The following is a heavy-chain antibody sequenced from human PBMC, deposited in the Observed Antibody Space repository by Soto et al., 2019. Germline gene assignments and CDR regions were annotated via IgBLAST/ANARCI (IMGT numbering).Heavy chain of an antibody. CDR2: IYYSGST. V-gene: IGHV4-59*01. D-gene: IGHD2-15*01. CDR1: GGSISSYY. J-gene: IGHJ3*02. Sequence: PSETLSLTCTVSGGSISSYYWSWIRQPPGKGLEWIGYIYYSGSTNYNPSLKSRVTISVDTSKNQFSLKLSSVTAADTAVYYCARHLVVVAARQANDAFDIWGQGTMVTVSS. CDR3: ARHLVVVAARQANDAFDI.